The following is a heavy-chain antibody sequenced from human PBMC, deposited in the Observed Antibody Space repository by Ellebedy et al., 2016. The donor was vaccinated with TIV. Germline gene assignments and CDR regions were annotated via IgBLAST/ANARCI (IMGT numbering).Heavy chain of an antibody. CDR1: GFTFSSYS. V-gene: IGHV3-48*02. J-gene: IGHJ4*02. CDR2: ISSSSSTI. D-gene: IGHD3-22*01. Sequence: GGSLRLSXAASGFTFSSYSMNWVRQAPGKGLEWVSYISSSSSTIYYADSVKGRFTISRDNAKSSLYLQMNSLRDEDTAVYYCARDLHYYDSSGYYDYWGQGTLVTVSS. CDR3: ARDLHYYDSSGYYDY.